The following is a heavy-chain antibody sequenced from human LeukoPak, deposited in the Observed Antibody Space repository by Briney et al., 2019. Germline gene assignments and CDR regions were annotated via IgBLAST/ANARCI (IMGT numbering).Heavy chain of an antibody. J-gene: IGHJ4*02. CDR1: GYTFTGYY. D-gene: IGHD3-22*01. V-gene: IGHV1-2*02. CDR3: ARDIREYYYDSSGYGK. Sequence: ASVKVSCKASGYTFTGYYMHWVRQAPGQGLEWMGWINPNSGGTNYAQKFQGRVTMTRDTSISTAYMELSRLRSDDPAVYYCARDIREYYYDSSGYGKWGQGTLVTVSS. CDR2: INPNSGGT.